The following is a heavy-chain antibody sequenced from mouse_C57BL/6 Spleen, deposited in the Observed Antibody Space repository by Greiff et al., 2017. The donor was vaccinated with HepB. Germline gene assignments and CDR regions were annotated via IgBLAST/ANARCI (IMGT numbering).Heavy chain of an antibody. CDR3: ARREGYPFFDY. D-gene: IGHD2-2*01. Sequence: QVHVKQSGAELVKPGASVKISCKASGYAFSSYWMNWVKQRPGKGLEWIGQIYPGDGDTNYNGKFKGKATLTADKSSSTAYMQLSSLTSEDSAVYFCARREGYPFFDYWGQGTTLTVSS. J-gene: IGHJ2*01. V-gene: IGHV1-80*01. CDR1: GYAFSSYW. CDR2: IYPGDGDT.